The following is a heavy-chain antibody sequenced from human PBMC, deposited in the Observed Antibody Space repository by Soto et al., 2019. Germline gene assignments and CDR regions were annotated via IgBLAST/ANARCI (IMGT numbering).Heavy chain of an antibody. V-gene: IGHV4-61*01. J-gene: IGHJ4*02. CDR1: GGSISSSTYY. CDR2: IYYSGST. CDR3: ARDHGDYSFDY. D-gene: IGHD4-17*01. Sequence: SETLTLTGTVSGGSISSSTYYWGWIRQPPGKGLEWIGYIYYSGSTNYNPSLKSRVTISVDTSKNQFSLKLSSVTAADTAVYYCARDHGDYSFDYWGQGTLVTVSS.